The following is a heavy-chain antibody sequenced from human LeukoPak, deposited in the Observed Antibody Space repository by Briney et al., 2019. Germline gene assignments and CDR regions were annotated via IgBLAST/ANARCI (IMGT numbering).Heavy chain of an antibody. V-gene: IGHV1-18*01. CDR1: GYTFTSYG. CDR3: ARTSDIYCSSTSCYYYYYYGMDV. Sequence: ASVKVSCKASGYTFTSYGISWVRQARGQGLEWMGWISAYNGNTNYAQKLQGRVTMTTDTSTSTAYMELRSLRSDDTAVYYCARTSDIYCSSTSCYYYYYYGMDVWGQGTTVTVSS. D-gene: IGHD2-2*01. J-gene: IGHJ6*02. CDR2: ISAYNGNT.